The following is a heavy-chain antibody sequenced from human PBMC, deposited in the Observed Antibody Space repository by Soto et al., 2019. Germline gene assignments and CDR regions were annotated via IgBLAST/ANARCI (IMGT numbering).Heavy chain of an antibody. CDR1: GFTFSSYA. Sequence: GGSLRLSCAASGFTFSSYAMSWVRQAPGKGLEWVSAISGSGGSTYYADSVKGRFTISRDNSKNTLYLQMNSLRAEDTAVYYCAKERYSSGWPGVGFDYWGQGTLVTVSS. D-gene: IGHD6-19*01. J-gene: IGHJ4*02. V-gene: IGHV3-23*01. CDR2: ISGSGGST. CDR3: AKERYSSGWPGVGFDY.